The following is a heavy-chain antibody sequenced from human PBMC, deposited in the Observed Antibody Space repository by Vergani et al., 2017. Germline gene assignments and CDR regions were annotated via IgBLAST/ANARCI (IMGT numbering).Heavy chain of an antibody. Sequence: QITLKESGPTLVKPTQTLTLTCTFSGFSLNTRGVSVAWIRQPPGKALDWLALIYWNDDQHYSPSLNNRVTITKDTSENQVVLTMTNMDYVDTGTYYCVDRKNECGTTGCFYPLYYYYYMDVWGKGATVTVSS. D-gene: IGHD1-7*01. CDR3: VDRKNECGTTGCFYPLYYYYYMDV. CDR1: GFSLNTRGVS. CDR2: IYWNDDQ. V-gene: IGHV2-5*04. J-gene: IGHJ6*03.